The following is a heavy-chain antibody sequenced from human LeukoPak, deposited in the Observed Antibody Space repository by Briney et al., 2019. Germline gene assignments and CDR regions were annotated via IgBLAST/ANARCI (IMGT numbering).Heavy chain of an antibody. CDR2: ISVSGSST. Sequence: GGSLRLSCAASGFTLTTYAMSWVRQAPGKGLEWVSAISVSGSSTYYADSVKGRFTISRDNPRNTLYLQMNSLRAEDTAVYYCAKDTDKYYYDSSGDDAFDIWGQGTMVTVSS. CDR1: GFTLTTYA. V-gene: IGHV3-23*01. J-gene: IGHJ3*02. D-gene: IGHD3-22*01. CDR3: AKDTDKYYYDSSGDDAFDI.